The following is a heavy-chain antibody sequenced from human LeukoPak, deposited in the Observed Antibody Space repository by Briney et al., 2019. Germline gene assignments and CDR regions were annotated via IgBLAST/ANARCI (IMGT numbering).Heavy chain of an antibody. D-gene: IGHD3-10*01. J-gene: IGHJ5*02. CDR1: GYTFTGYY. CDR2: INPSGGST. V-gene: IGHV1-46*01. CDR3: ARDPPRTDGSGTFSSNWFDP. Sequence: ASVKVSCKASGYTFTGYYMHWVRQAPGQGLEWMGWINPSGGSTNYAQKFQGRVTMTRDTSTRTVYMELSSLRSEDTAVYYCARDPPRTDGSGTFSSNWFDPWGQGTLVTVSS.